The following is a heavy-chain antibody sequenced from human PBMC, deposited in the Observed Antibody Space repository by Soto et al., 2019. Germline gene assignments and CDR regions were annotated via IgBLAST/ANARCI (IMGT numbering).Heavy chain of an antibody. Sequence: GESLKISCTTSGFTFGDYAMSWFRQAPGKGLEWVGFIKTKPYGETTEYAASVKGRFTVSRDDSESIAYLQMNSLKTEDTAVYYCSRKMYGDYVDYWGQGTLVTVSSGKGLSSVTAADTAVYFCARQQYCGSSTCYDSLYYQYMDVWGKGTMVTVSS. CDR3: SRKMYGDYVDYWGQGTLVTVSSGKGLSSVTAADTAVYFCARQQYCGSSTCYDSLYYQYMDV. CDR1: GFTFGDYA. CDR2: IKTKPYGETT. D-gene: IGHD4-17*01. V-gene: IGHV3-49*03. J-gene: IGHJ6*03.